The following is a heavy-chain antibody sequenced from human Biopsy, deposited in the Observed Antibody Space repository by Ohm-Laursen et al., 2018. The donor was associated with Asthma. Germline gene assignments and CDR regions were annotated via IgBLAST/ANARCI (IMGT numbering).Heavy chain of an antibody. CDR1: GFMFRSFG. CDR2: ISYDGNHK. V-gene: IGHV3-30*03. J-gene: IGHJ4*02. D-gene: IGHD1-26*01. Sequence: SLRLSCAAPGFMFRSFGMHWVRQAPGKGLEWVAVISYDGNHKFYEDSVKGRFTISRDNGKNSVYLQMNNLRAEDTALYRCATLQGGDWGQGTLVTVSS. CDR3: ATLQGGD.